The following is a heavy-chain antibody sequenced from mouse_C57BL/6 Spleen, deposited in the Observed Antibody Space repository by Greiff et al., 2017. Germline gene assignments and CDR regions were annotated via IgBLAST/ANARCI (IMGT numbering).Heavy chain of an antibody. Sequence: VQLQQPGAELVKPGASVKVSCKASGYTFTSYWMHWVKQRPGQGLEWIGRIHPSDSDTNYNQQFKGKATLTVDKSSSTAYMQLSSLTSEDSAVYYCARTTTGVASYWDFGVWGTGATVTVSS. CDR2: IHPSDSDT. J-gene: IGHJ1*03. CDR1: GYTFTSYW. V-gene: IGHV1-74*01. CDR3: ARTTTGVASYWDFGV. D-gene: IGHD1-1*01.